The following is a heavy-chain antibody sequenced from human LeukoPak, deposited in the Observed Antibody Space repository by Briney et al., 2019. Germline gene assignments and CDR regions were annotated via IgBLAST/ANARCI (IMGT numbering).Heavy chain of an antibody. CDR2: IYYSGST. V-gene: IGHV4-59*08. J-gene: IGHJ6*03. D-gene: IGHD1-26*01. Sequence: SETLSLTCTVSGGSISSYYWGWIRQPPGKGLECIGYIYYSGSTNYNPSLKSRVTISVDTSKNQFSLKLSSVTAADTAVYYCARHPGRPGSKGYYMDVWGKGTTVTVSS. CDR1: GGSISSYY. CDR3: ARHPGRPGSKGYYMDV.